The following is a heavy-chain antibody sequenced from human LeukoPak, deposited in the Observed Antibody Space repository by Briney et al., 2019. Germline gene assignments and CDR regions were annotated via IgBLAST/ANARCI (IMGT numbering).Heavy chain of an antibody. CDR3: ARGGRGEGTGTTRVAFDI. D-gene: IGHD1-1*01. Sequence: ASVKVSCKAAGYTFTTYYMHWVRQAPGQGLEWMGTINPSGGSTSNAQKFQGRVTITRDTSTSTVYMELSSLRSRDTAVYYCARGGRGEGTGTTRVAFDIWGQGTMVTVSS. V-gene: IGHV1-46*01. J-gene: IGHJ3*02. CDR1: GYTFTTYY. CDR2: INPSGGST.